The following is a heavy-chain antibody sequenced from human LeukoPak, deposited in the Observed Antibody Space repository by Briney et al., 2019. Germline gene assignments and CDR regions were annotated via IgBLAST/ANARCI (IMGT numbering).Heavy chain of an antibody. V-gene: IGHV3-30*18. J-gene: IGHJ4*02. CDR2: ISYDGSNK. Sequence: PGRSLRLSCAASGFTFSSYGMHWVRQAPGKGMEWVAVISYDGSNKYYADSVKGRFTISRDNSKNTLYLQMNSLRAEDTAVYYCAKDGMGSRASFDYWGQGTLVTVSS. CDR1: GFTFSSYG. D-gene: IGHD1-14*01. CDR3: AKDGMGSRASFDY.